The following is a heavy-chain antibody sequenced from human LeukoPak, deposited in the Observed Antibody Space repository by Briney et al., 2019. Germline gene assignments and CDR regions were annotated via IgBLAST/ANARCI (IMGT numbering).Heavy chain of an antibody. CDR1: GFTFSSYG. D-gene: IGHD6-13*01. J-gene: IGHJ4*02. CDR3: ATAPNYSSSRLPFDD. Sequence: GRSLRLSCAASGFTFSSYGMHWVRQAPGKGLEWVAVISYDGSNKYYADSVKGRFTISRDNSKNTLWLQMNSLRPEDTAVYHCATAPNYSSSRLPFDDWGQGTPVTVSS. V-gene: IGHV3-30*03. CDR2: ISYDGSNK.